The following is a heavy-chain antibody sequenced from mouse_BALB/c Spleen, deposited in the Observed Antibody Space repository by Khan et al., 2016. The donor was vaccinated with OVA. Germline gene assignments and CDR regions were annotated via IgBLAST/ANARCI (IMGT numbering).Heavy chain of an antibody. Sequence: EVQLQESGPGLVKPSQSLSLTCTVTGYSITSDYAWNWIRQFPGNKLEWMGYISYSGSPSYTPSLKRRISITLDTSKNQFFRQLNSVTTEDTATYYCARGRAYWGQGTLVTVSA. J-gene: IGHJ3*01. D-gene: IGHD3-3*01. CDR3: ARGRAY. CDR1: GYSITSDYA. V-gene: IGHV3-2*02. CDR2: ISYSGSP.